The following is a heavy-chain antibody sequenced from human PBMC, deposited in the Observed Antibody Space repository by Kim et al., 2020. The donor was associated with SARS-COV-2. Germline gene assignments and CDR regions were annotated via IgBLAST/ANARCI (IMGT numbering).Heavy chain of an antibody. CDR3: ASYTAMRFYYYGMDV. CDR1: GYTFTGYY. Sequence: ASVKVSCKASGYTFTGYYMHWVRQAPGQGLEWMGRINPNSGGTNYAQKFQGRVTMTRDTSISTAYMELSRLRSDDTAVYYCASYTAMRFYYYGMDVWGQGTTVTVSS. D-gene: IGHD5-18*01. J-gene: IGHJ6*02. CDR2: INPNSGGT. V-gene: IGHV1-2*06.